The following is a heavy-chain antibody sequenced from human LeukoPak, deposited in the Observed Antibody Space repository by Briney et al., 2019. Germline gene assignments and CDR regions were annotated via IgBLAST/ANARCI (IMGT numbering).Heavy chain of an antibody. CDR1: GGSISSYY. J-gene: IGHJ5*02. V-gene: IGHV4-34*01. Sequence: SETLSLTCTVSGGSISSYYWSWIRQPPGKGLEWIGEINHSGSTNYNPSLKSRVTISVDTSKNQFSLKLSSVTAADTAVYYCARYLVVVAATLRQNWFDPWGQGTLVTVSS. CDR2: INHSGST. D-gene: IGHD2-15*01. CDR3: ARYLVVVAATLRQNWFDP.